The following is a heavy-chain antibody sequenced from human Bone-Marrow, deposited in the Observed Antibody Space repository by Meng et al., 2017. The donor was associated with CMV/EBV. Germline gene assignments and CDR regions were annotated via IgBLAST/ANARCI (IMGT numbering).Heavy chain of an antibody. D-gene: IGHD5-12*01. V-gene: IGHV3-48*03. CDR3: AKAAYSDYGYYYYGMEV. CDR2: ISTSGSAR. CDR1: GFTFDDYA. Sequence: GESLKISCAASGFTFDDYAMHWVRQAPGKGLEWVSCISTSGSARYFADSVKGRFTISRDNTKNSLYLQMSRLRAEDTAVYFCAKAAYSDYGYYYYGMEVWGQGNTVNGAS. J-gene: IGHJ6*01.